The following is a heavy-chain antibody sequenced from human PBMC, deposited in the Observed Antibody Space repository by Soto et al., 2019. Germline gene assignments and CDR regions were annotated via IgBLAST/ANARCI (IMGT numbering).Heavy chain of an antibody. Sequence: EGQLLGSGGGLVQPGGSLRLSCVASGLRFSTYWMNWVRQPPGMGLEWVANIDPDGRVGTYVDSVKGRFTTSRDNAMNAVYLQKNGLRADDTAMYFCAGWGEHDANVWGQGILVTVSA. D-gene: IGHD7-27*01. CDR1: GLRFSTYW. CDR2: IDPDGRVG. V-gene: IGHV3-7*03. J-gene: IGHJ4*02. CDR3: AGWGEHDANV.